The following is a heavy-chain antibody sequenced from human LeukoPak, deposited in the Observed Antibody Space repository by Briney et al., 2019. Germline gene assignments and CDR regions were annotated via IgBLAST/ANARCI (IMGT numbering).Heavy chain of an antibody. CDR1: GYTFTGYY. Sequence: ASVKVSCKASGYTFTGYYMHWVRQAPGQGLEWMGWINPNSGGTNYAQKFQGRVTMTRDTSISTAYMELSRLRSDDTAVYYCARHKDYYDSSGYGNDAFDIWGQGTMVTVSS. J-gene: IGHJ3*02. V-gene: IGHV1-2*02. CDR3: ARHKDYYDSSGYGNDAFDI. CDR2: INPNSGGT. D-gene: IGHD3-22*01.